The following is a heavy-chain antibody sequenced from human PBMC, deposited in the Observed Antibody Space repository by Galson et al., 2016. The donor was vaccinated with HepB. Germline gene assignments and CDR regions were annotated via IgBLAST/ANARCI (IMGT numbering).Heavy chain of an antibody. CDR2: FHQSGYT. D-gene: IGHD4-17*01. Sequence: ETLSLTCAVSGGSISDDYWWSWIRQAPAKGLEWIGEFHQSGYTNYNPSLQGRVSISVHKSKNQFSLELTSVTAADTALYYCVRSGVFGDHTAHSFDYWGRGTLVTVSS. CDR3: VRSGVFGDHTAHSFDY. J-gene: IGHJ4*02. V-gene: IGHV4-4*02. CDR1: GGSISDDYW.